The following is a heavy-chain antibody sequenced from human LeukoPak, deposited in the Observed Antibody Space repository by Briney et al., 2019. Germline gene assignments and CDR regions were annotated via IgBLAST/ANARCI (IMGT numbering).Heavy chain of an antibody. CDR2: IKQDGSEK. V-gene: IGHV3-7*01. D-gene: IGHD3-22*01. Sequence: PGGSLRLSCAASGFTFSSYWMSWVRQAPGKGLEWVANIKQDGSEKYYVDSVKGRFTISRDNAKNSLYLQMNSLRAEDTAVYYCARVNITMIVVALESQSYFDYWGQGTLVTVSS. CDR3: ARVNITMIVVALESQSYFDY. CDR1: GFTFSSYW. J-gene: IGHJ4*02.